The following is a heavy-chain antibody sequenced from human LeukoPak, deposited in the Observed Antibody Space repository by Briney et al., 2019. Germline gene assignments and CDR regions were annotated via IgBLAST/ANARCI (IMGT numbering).Heavy chain of an antibody. CDR1: GYTVTGYY. D-gene: IGHD5-18*01. Sequence: ASVKVSCKASGYTVTGYYMHWVRQATGQGLEWMGWISAYNGNTNYAQKLQGRVTMTTDTSTSTAYMELRSLRSDDTAVYYCARRFARINTAPDYWGQGTLVTVSS. CDR3: ARRFARINTAPDY. V-gene: IGHV1-18*04. CDR2: ISAYNGNT. J-gene: IGHJ4*02.